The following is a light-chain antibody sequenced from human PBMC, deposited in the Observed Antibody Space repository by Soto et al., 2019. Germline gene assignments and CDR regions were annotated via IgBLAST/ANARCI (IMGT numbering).Light chain of an antibody. CDR2: AKS. CDR1: QSISMY. CDR3: QQSYSKPFS. Sequence: DIVMTQSPSSLSAAVGDRVSISCRASQSISMYLNWYQQKPGKAPKLLIYAKSALHSGVPSRFSGTGSGTDFTLTIDSLQPEDFATYYCQQSYSKPFSFGQGTKVDIK. J-gene: IGKJ2*01. V-gene: IGKV1-39*01.